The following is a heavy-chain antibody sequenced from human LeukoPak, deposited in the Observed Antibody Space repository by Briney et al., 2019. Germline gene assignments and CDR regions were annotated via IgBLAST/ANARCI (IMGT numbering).Heavy chain of an antibody. V-gene: IGHV4-59*01. J-gene: IGHJ4*02. CDR1: GGSISSYY. D-gene: IGHD1-1*01. CDR3: ARDGLGGTVDY. Sequence: PSETLSLTCTVSGGSISSYYWSWIQQPPGKGLEWIGYIYYSGSTNYNPSLKSRVTISVDTSKNQFSLKLSSVTAADTAVYYCARDGLGGTVDYWGQGTLVTVSS. CDR2: IYYSGST.